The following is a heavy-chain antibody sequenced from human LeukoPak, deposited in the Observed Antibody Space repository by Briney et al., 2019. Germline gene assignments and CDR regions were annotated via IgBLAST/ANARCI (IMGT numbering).Heavy chain of an antibody. CDR1: GGSTSSYY. Sequence: PSETLSLTCTVSGGSTSSYYWSWIRQPPGKGLEWIGYIYYSGSTNYNPSLKSLVTISIDTSKNQFSLKLSSLTAADTAIYYCARGIESYGDYGYWGQGILVTVSS. CDR3: ARGIESYGDYGY. CDR2: IYYSGST. J-gene: IGHJ4*02. V-gene: IGHV4-59*01. D-gene: IGHD4-17*01.